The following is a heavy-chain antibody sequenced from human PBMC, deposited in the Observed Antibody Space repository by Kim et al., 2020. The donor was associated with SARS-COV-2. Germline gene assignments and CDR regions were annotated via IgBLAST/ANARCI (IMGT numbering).Heavy chain of an antibody. CDR3: ARGGYYSDSSGHPHDY. J-gene: IGHJ4*02. Sequence: FQGRVTITADESTSTAYMELRSLRSEDTAVYYCARGGYYSDSSGHPHDYWGQGTLVTVSS. V-gene: IGHV1-69*01. D-gene: IGHD3-22*01.